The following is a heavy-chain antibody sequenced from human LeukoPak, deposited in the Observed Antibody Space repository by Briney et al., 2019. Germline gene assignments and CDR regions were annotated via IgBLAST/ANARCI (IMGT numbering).Heavy chain of an antibody. V-gene: IGHV1-46*01. D-gene: IGHD5-24*01. CDR3: TVQMTTIQWIDY. Sequence: ASVKVSCKASGYTFTSYYMHWVRQAPGQGLEWMGIINPSGGSTSYAQKFQGRVTMTRDTSISTAYMELSRLRSDDTAVYYCTVQMTTIQWIDYWGQGTLVTVSS. CDR1: GYTFTSYY. CDR2: INPSGGST. J-gene: IGHJ4*02.